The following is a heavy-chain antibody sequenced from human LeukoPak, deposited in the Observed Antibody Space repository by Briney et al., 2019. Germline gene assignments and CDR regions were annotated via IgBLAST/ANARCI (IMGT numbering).Heavy chain of an antibody. D-gene: IGHD3-3*01. V-gene: IGHV3-30*02. CDR2: IRYDGSNK. CDR3: ATTSITIFGVVIGFDY. CDR1: GFTFSNYG. Sequence: PVESLRLSWAASGFTFSNYGMHWVRQAPGKGLEWVAFIRYDGSNKYYADSVKGRFTISRDNSKNTLYLQMNSLRAEDTAVYYCATTSITIFGVVIGFDYWGQGTLVTPSS. J-gene: IGHJ4*02.